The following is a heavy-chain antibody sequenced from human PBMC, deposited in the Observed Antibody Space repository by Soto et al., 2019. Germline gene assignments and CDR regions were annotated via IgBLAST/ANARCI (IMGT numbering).Heavy chain of an antibody. Sequence: SETLSLTCTVSGGSISSSSYFWGWIRQPPGKGLEWIGSIYYSGGTYYNPSLKSRVTISVDTSKNQFSLKLSSVTAADTAVYYCARSSTSANYFDYWGQGTLVTVSS. CDR3: ARSSTSANYFDY. J-gene: IGHJ4*02. D-gene: IGHD2-2*01. V-gene: IGHV4-39*01. CDR1: GGSISSSSYF. CDR2: IYYSGGT.